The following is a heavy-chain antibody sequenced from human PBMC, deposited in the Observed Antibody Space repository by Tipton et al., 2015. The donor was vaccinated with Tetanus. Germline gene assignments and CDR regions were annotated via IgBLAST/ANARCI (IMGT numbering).Heavy chain of an antibody. CDR3: ARHVEDGVDCFDY. D-gene: IGHD2-15*01. V-gene: IGHV5-10-1*01. Sequence: QLVQSGAEVKKPGESLRISCKGSGYSFTSYWISWVRQMPGQGLEWMGRIDPSDSYTNYSPSFQGHVTISADKCISTAYLQWSRLKASAAAMYYCARHVEDGVDCFDYWGQGTLVTVSS. J-gene: IGHJ4*02. CDR2: IDPSDSYT. CDR1: GYSFTSYW.